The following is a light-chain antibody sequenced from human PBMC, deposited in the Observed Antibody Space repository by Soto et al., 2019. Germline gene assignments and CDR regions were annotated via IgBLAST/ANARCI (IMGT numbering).Light chain of an antibody. CDR1: QSISSW. CDR2: KAS. V-gene: IGKV1-5*03. CDR3: QQYNSYST. J-gene: IGKJ3*01. Sequence: DIQMTQSHSTLSASIGDRVTITCRASQSISSWLAWYQQKPGKAPKLLIYKASSLESGVPSRFSGSGSGTEFTLAISSLQPDDFATYYCQQYNSYSTFGPGTKVDIK.